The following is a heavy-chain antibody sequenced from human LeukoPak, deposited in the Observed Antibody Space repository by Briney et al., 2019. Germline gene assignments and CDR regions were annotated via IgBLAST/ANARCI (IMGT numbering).Heavy chain of an antibody. CDR1: GFTFSSYA. CDR3: AKAGGVVVTAVRY. V-gene: IGHV3-30*04. D-gene: IGHD2-21*02. J-gene: IGHJ4*02. Sequence: GGSLRLSCAASGFTFSSYAMHWVRQAPGKGLEWVAVISYDGSNKYYADSVKGRFTISRDNSKNTLYLQMNSLRAEDTAVYYCAKAGGVVVTAVRYWGQGTLVTVSS. CDR2: ISYDGSNK.